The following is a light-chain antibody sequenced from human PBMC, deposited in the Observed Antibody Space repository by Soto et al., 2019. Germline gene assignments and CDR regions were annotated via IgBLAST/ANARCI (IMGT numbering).Light chain of an antibody. Sequence: ESVLTQSPGTLSLSPGESATLSCRASQSVSSTYLAWYQQKPGQAPRLLIYAASTRAAGIPDRFSGSRSATDFTLTITRLEPEDFAAYYCQQYGGSPLYRFAQGTRLEIK. CDR1: QSVSSTY. CDR2: AAS. J-gene: IGKJ2*03. CDR3: QQYGGSPLYR. V-gene: IGKV3-20*01.